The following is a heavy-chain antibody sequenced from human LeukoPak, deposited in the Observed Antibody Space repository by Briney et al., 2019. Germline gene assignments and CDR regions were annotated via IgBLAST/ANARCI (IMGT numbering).Heavy chain of an antibody. CDR1: GDSVSSDDCY. CDR2: IYYSGST. V-gene: IGHV4-30-4*08. D-gene: IGHD2-2*01. CDR3: ARGAPGRSSTSCYGYYYYYYMDV. J-gene: IGHJ6*03. Sequence: SQTLSLTCTVSGDSVSSDDCYWTWIRQPPGKGLELIGYIYYSGSTFYNPSLKSRLTISVDTSKNQFSLKLSSVTAADTAVYYCARGAPGRSSTSCYGYYYYYYMDVWGKGTTVTVSS.